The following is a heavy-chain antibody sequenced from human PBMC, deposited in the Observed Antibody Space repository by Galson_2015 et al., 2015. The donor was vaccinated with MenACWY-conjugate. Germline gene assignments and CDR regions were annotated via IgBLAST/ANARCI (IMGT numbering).Heavy chain of an antibody. D-gene: IGHD6-6*01. Sequence: SLRLSCAASGFTFENHWMHWVRQAPGKGLVWVSRINGDGTTTNYADSVKGRFTISRDNAKNTLFLQMNSLRVEDAAVYYCVKGSQSNIAARLFDYWGQGTLVTVSS. CDR3: VKGSQSNIAARLFDY. CDR2: INGDGTTT. V-gene: IGHV3-74*01. CDR1: GFTFENHW. J-gene: IGHJ4*02.